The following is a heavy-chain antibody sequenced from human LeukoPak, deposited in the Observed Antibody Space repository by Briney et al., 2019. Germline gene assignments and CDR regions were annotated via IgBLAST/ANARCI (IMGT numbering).Heavy chain of an antibody. V-gene: IGHV3-30*02. CDR3: ARGVGRGWFDY. CDR1: GFTFSRYG. CDR2: IRYDGTNK. D-gene: IGHD6-19*01. J-gene: IGHJ4*02. Sequence: PGGSLRPSCAASGFTFSRYGMHWVRQAPGKGLEWVAFIRYDGTNKEYADSVKGRFTISRDNSKNTVYLLMNSLRTEDTAVYYCARGVGRGWFDYWGQGSLVTVSS.